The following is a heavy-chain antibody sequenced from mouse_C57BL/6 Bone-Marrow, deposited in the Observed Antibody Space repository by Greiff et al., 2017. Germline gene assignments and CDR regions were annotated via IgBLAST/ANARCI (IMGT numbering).Heavy chain of an antibody. CDR2: ISSGGDYI. CDR1: GFTFSSYA. V-gene: IGHV5-9-1*02. Sequence: EVMLVESGEGLVKPGGSLKLSCAASGFTFSSYAMSWVRQTPEKRLEWVAYISSGGDYIYYANTVQGRFTISRDNARNTLYLQMSSLKSEDTAMYYCTRDHDYEFAYWGQGTLVTVSA. J-gene: IGHJ3*01. CDR3: TRDHDYEFAY. D-gene: IGHD2-4*01.